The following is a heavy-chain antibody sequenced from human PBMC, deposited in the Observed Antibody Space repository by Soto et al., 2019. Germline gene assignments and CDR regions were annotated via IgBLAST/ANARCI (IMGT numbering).Heavy chain of an antibody. CDR1: GGSMSSYY. CDR3: ARDQYDFWSGYSWFDP. D-gene: IGHD3-3*01. V-gene: IGHV4-4*07. J-gene: IGHJ5*02. CDR2: IYTSGST. Sequence: EALSLTCTDSGGSMSSYYWSWIRQPAGKGLEWIGPIYTSGSTNYNPSLKSRVTMSVDTSKNQLSLNLSSLTAADTAVYYCARDQYDFWSGYSWFDPWGQGTLVTVSS.